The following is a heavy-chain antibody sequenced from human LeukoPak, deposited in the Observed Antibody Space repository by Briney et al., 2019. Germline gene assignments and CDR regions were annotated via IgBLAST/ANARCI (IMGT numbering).Heavy chain of an antibody. D-gene: IGHD2-2*01. CDR2: IYHSGST. CDR1: GYSIGSGYY. CDR3: AREIEIVVVPAARVRWFDP. V-gene: IGHV4-38-2*02. J-gene: IGHJ5*02. Sequence: SETLSLTCTVSGYSIGSGYYWGWIRQPPGKGLEWIGSIYHSGSTYYNPSLKSRVTISVDTSKNQFSLKLSSVTAADTAVYYCAREIEIVVVPAARVRWFDPWGRGTLVTVSS.